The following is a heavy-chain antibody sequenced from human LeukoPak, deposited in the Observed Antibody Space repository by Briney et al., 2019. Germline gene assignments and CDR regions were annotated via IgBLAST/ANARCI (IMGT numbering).Heavy chain of an antibody. D-gene: IGHD3-10*01. V-gene: IGHV3-23*01. CDR2: ISGSGGST. CDR3: AKDPGERAGLLWFGELTCFDY. CDR1: GFTFSSYT. J-gene: IGHJ4*02. Sequence: GGSLRLSCAASGFTFSSYTMNWVRQAPGKGLEWVSAISGSGGSTYYADSVKGRFTISRDNSKNTLYLQMNSLRAEDTAVYYCAKDPGERAGLLWFGELTCFDYWGQGTLVTVSS.